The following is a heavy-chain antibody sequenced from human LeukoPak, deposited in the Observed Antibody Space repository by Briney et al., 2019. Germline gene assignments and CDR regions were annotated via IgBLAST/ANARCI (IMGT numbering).Heavy chain of an antibody. D-gene: IGHD3-10*01. CDR3: AKNKWFGEFGSNFDY. Sequence: PGGSLRLSCAASGFTFSSYAMSWVRQAPAKGLEWVSAISGSGGSTYYADSVKGRFTISRDNSKNALYLQMNSLRAEDTAVYYCAKNKWFGEFGSNFDYWGQGTLVTVSS. CDR1: GFTFSSYA. J-gene: IGHJ4*02. V-gene: IGHV3-23*01. CDR2: ISGSGGST.